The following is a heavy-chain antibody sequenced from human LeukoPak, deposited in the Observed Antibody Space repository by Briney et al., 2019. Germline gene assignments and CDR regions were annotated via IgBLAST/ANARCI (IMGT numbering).Heavy chain of an antibody. J-gene: IGHJ5*02. CDR1: GFIFSDYY. CDR2: ISGSGSAI. V-gene: IGHV3-11*01. D-gene: IGHD2-21*01. Sequence: PGGSLRLSCAASGFIFSDYYMSWIHQAPGKGLEWVSYISGSGSAIYYADSVKGRFTISRDNAKYSLDLQMNSLRAEDTAVYYCARERNSAFDPWGQGTLVTVSS. CDR3: ARERNSAFDP.